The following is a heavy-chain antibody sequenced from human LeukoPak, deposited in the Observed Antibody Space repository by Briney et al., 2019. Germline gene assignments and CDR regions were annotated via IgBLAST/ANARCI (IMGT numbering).Heavy chain of an antibody. Sequence: SETLSLTCAVYGGSCSGYYWSWIRQPPGKGLEWIGEINHSGSTNYNPSLKSRVTISVDTSKNQFSLKLSSVTAADTAVYYCARLVVTPYYFDYWGQGTLVTVSS. CDR2: INHSGST. V-gene: IGHV4-34*01. CDR1: GGSCSGYY. D-gene: IGHD4-23*01. J-gene: IGHJ4*02. CDR3: ARLVVTPYYFDY.